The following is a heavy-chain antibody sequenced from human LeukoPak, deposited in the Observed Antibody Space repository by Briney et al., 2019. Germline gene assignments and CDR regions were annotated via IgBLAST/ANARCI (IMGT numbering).Heavy chain of an antibody. V-gene: IGHV5-51*01. J-gene: IGHJ4*02. CDR3: ARHYPGGDYFIDY. CDR2: IYPDDSDT. CDR1: GYIFTSYW. D-gene: IGHD4-17*01. Sequence: GESLKISCEGSGYIFTSYWIGCVRQMPGKGLGWVGIIYPDDSDTRYSPSFQDQVTISADKSITTSSLQWSSLKASDTAIYYCARHYPGGDYFIDYWGQGTLVTVSS.